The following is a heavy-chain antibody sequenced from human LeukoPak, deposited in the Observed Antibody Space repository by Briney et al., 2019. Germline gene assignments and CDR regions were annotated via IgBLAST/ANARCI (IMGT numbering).Heavy chain of an antibody. CDR1: GYTFTGYY. V-gene: IGHV1-2*02. D-gene: IGHD2-2*01. Sequence: ASVKVSCKXSGYTFTGYYMHWVRQAPRQGLEWMGWINPNSGGTNYAQKFQGRVTMTRDTSISTAYMELSRLRSDDTAVYYCARSCSSTSCYLVGSPLYDYWGQGTLVTVSS. J-gene: IGHJ4*02. CDR2: INPNSGGT. CDR3: ARSCSSTSCYLVGSPLYDY.